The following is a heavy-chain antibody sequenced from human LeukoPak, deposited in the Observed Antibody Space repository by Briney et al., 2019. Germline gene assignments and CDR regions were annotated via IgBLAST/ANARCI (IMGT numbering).Heavy chain of an antibody. CDR3: ARRLTTYDILTGYSIPDDY. V-gene: IGHV5-10-1*01. D-gene: IGHD3-9*01. Sequence: GESLKISCKGSGYSFTTYWISWVRQMPGKGLEWMGRIDPSDSYTHYRPSFQGHVTISADKSISTAYLQWSSLKASDTAMYYCARRLTTYDILTGYSIPDDYWGQGTLVTVSS. CDR2: IDPSDSYT. J-gene: IGHJ4*02. CDR1: GYSFTTYW.